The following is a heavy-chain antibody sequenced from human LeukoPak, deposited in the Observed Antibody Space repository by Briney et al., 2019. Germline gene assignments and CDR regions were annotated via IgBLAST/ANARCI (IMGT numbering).Heavy chain of an antibody. CDR3: ARGLLYPRFWPYYYYYYMDV. D-gene: IGHD3-3*01. J-gene: IGHJ6*03. CDR1: GYTFTSYD. Sequence: ASVKVSCKASGYTFTSYDINWVRRATGQGLEWMGWMNPNSGNTGYAQKFQGRVTMTRNTSISTAYMELSSLRSEDTAVYYCARGLLYPRFWPYYYYYYMDVWGKGTTVTVSS. V-gene: IGHV1-8*01. CDR2: MNPNSGNT.